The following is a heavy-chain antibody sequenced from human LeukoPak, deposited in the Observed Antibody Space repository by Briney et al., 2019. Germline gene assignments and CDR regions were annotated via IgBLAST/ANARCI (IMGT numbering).Heavy chain of an antibody. CDR3: ARSLRVAVAASY. CDR1: AFSFTSYN. J-gene: IGHJ4*02. V-gene: IGHV3-7*01. CDR2: IKQDGSEK. D-gene: IGHD6-19*01. Sequence: GSLRLSCTTSAFSFTSYNMHWDRQAPGKGLEWVANIKQDGSEKYYVDSLKGRFTISRDNAKNSLYLQMNSLTAEDTAIYYCARSLRVAVAASYWGQGTLVTVSS.